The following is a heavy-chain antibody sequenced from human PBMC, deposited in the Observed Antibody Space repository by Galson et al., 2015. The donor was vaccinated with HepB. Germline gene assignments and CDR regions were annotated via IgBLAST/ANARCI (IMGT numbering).Heavy chain of an antibody. CDR1: GFSFSNYW. Sequence: SLRLSCAASGFSFSNYWMDWVRQAPGEGLEWVSDMSNDGRNISRYADSEKGRFTISGDNAKNTLYLYMNSLRVDDTALYYCARGGVLGGMDVWGQGTMVTVSS. J-gene: IGHJ6*02. D-gene: IGHD3-10*01. V-gene: IGHV3-74*01. CDR2: MSNDGRNI. CDR3: ARGGVLGGMDV.